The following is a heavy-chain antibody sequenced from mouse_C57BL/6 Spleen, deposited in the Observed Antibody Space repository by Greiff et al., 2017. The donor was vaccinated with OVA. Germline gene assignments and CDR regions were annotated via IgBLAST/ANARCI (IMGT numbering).Heavy chain of an antibody. CDR2: INFDGSST. J-gene: IGHJ1*03. Sequence: EVKLVESEGGLVQPGSSMKLSCTASGFTFSDYYMAWVRQVPEKGLEWVAYINFDGSSTYYLDSLQSRFIISRDNAKNILYLQMSSLKSEDTATYYGARGVTGCYFDVWGTGTTVTVSS. CDR3: ARGVTGCYFDV. V-gene: IGHV5-16*01. D-gene: IGHD2-2*01. CDR1: GFTFSDYY.